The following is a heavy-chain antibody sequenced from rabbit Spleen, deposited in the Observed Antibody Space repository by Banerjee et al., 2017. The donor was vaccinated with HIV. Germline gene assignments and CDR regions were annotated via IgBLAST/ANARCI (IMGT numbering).Heavy chain of an antibody. D-gene: IGHD8-1*01. Sequence: QALEESGGGLVKPEGSLTLTCTASGFSFSSSYYMCWVRQAPGKGLEWIACIYGGSSGDTYYANWAKGRFTISKTSSTTVTLQMTGLTAADTATYFCARDIRFFVGSSYDLWGQGTLVTVS. CDR2: IYGGSSGDT. V-gene: IGHV1S40*01. CDR3: ARDIRFFVGSSYDL. J-gene: IGHJ4*01. CDR1: GFSFSSSYY.